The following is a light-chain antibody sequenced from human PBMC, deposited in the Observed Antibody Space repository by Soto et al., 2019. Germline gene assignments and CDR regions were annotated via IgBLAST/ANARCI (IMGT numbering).Light chain of an antibody. Sequence: ILMTQTPLSLSVTPGQPASISCKSSQSLLHSDGKTYLYWYLQKPGQPPQLLIYEVSNRFSGVPDRFSGSGSGTEFTLTISSLQSEDFAVYYCQQYNNWPRTFGQGTKVDI. J-gene: IGKJ1*01. CDR2: EVS. CDR1: QSLLHSDGKTY. V-gene: IGKV2D-29*01. CDR3: QQYNNWPRT.